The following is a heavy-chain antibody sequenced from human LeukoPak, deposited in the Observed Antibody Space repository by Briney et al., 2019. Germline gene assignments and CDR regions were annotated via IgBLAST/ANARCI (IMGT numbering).Heavy chain of an antibody. CDR1: GFPFSSYG. Sequence: PGGSLRLSCAASGFPFSSYGMHWVRQAPGKGLESVAVIWHDASNTYYVDSVKGRFTISRDNSKNTLYLQLNSLRAEDTAVYYSARAGPQGFGVDVWGQGTTVIVSS. CDR3: ARAGPQGFGVDV. V-gene: IGHV3-33*01. CDR2: IWHDASNT. J-gene: IGHJ6*02.